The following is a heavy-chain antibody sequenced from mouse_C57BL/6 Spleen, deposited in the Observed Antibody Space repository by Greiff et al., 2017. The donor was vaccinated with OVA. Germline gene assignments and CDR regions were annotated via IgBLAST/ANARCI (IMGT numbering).Heavy chain of an antibody. J-gene: IGHJ2*01. D-gene: IGHD1-2*01. CDR3: ARALHYYAKACGY. CDR1: GFTFSDYG. Sequence: EVQLVESGGGLVKPGGSLKLSCAASGFTFSDYGMHWVRQAPEKGLEWVAYISSGSSTIYYADTVKGRFTISRDNAKNTLFLQMTSLRSEDTAMYYCARALHYYAKACGYWGQGTTLTVSS. CDR2: ISSGSSTI. V-gene: IGHV5-17*01.